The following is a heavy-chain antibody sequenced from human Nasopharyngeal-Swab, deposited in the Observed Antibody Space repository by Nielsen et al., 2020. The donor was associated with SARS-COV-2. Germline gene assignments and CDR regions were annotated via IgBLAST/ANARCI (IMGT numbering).Heavy chain of an antibody. CDR3: AGGGYDYSFDW. CDR2: IHDSGTS. D-gene: IGHD5-12*01. J-gene: IGHJ4*02. V-gene: IGHV4-59*01. Sequence: RQAPGKGLEWIGFIHDSGTSYYNPSLKSRVTMAVDTSKKQISLKLGSVTAADTAVFYCAGGGYDYSFDWWGQGTLDTVSS.